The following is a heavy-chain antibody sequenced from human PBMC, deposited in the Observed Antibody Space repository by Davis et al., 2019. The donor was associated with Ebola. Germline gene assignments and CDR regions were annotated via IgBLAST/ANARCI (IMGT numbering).Heavy chain of an antibody. V-gene: IGHV3-23*01. D-gene: IGHD3-10*01. CDR1: GFTFSSYA. J-gene: IGHJ6*02. CDR2: ISGSGGST. Sequence: GESLKISCAASGFTFSSYAMSWVRQAPGKGLEWVSAISGSGGSTYYADSVKGRFTISRDNSKNTLYLQMNSLRAEDTAVYYCAKDDEGFWDSAYYYGSGHYGMDVWGQGTTVTVSS. CDR3: AKDDEGFWDSAYYYGSGHYGMDV.